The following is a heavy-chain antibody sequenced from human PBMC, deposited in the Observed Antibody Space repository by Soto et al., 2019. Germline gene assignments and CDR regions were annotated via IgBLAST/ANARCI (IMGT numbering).Heavy chain of an antibody. V-gene: IGHV3-49*03. D-gene: IGHD2-2*01. Sequence: PGGSLRLYCTASGFTFGDYAMSWFRQAPGKGLEWVGFIRSKAYGGTTEYAASVKGRFTISRDDSKSIAYLQMNSLKTEDTAVYYCTRAGYCSSTSCYAAPDIRMITQLPAWFDPWGQGTLVTVSS. J-gene: IGHJ5*02. CDR3: TRAGYCSSTSCYAAPDIRMITQLPAWFDP. CDR1: GFTFGDYA. CDR2: IRSKAYGGTT.